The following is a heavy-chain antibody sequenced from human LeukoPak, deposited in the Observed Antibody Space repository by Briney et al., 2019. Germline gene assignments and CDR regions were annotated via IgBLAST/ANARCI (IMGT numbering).Heavy chain of an antibody. Sequence: PGGSLRLSCAVSGFTFTTYTMDWVRQAPGKGLEWVSSISGSSSYIYYADSVKGRFTISRDNAQNSLFLQMNSLRAEDTAMYYCASRPYDNSGYYYVWGQGTLVTVSS. CDR2: ISGSSSYI. CDR1: GFTFTTYT. J-gene: IGHJ4*02. D-gene: IGHD3-22*01. CDR3: ASRPYDNSGYYYV. V-gene: IGHV3-21*01.